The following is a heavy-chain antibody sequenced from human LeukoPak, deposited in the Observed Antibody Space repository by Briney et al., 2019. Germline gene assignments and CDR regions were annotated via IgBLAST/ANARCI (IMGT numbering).Heavy chain of an antibody. CDR2: IYTNGST. Sequence: PSETLSLTCTVSGGSISSGSYYWSWIRQPAGKGLEWIGRIYTNGSTNYNPSLKSRVTISVDTSKNQFSLKLSSVTAADTAVYYCARELTPNYYDSSGYYKWGQGTLVTVSS. CDR3: ARELTPNYYDSSGYYK. CDR1: GGSISSGSYY. V-gene: IGHV4-61*02. D-gene: IGHD3-22*01. J-gene: IGHJ4*02.